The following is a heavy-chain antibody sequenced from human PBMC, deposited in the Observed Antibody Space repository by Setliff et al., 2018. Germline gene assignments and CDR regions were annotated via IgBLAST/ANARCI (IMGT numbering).Heavy chain of an antibody. CDR1: GGSY. J-gene: IGHJ4*02. CDR3: ARAPRYFDPTGSYFDY. Sequence: SETLSLTCAVSGGSYWGWIRQPPGKGLEWIGSIYYSGSTYYNPSLRSRVTISVDTSKNQFSLKLNSVTAADTAVYYCARAPRYFDPTGSYFDYWGQGTLVTVSS. D-gene: IGHD3-9*01. CDR2: IYYSGST. V-gene: IGHV4-39*07.